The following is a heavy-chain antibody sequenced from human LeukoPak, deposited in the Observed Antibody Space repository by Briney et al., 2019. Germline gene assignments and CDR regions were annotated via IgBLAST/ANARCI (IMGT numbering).Heavy chain of an antibody. Sequence: GASVKVSCKASGYTLTGYYMHWVRQAPGQGLEWMGWINPNSGGTNYAQKFQGWVTMTRDTSISTAYMELNRLRSDDAAEYYCARDRDYGSGIFDYWGQGTLVTVSS. CDR2: INPNSGGT. V-gene: IGHV1-2*04. CDR3: ARDRDYGSGIFDY. J-gene: IGHJ4*02. D-gene: IGHD3-10*01. CDR1: GYTLTGYY.